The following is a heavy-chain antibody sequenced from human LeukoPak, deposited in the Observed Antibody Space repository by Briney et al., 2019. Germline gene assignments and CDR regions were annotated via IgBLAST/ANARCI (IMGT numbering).Heavy chain of an antibody. CDR3: VRHSDSGSYRTYGFDI. D-gene: IGHD3-10*01. CDR1: GGSISSGDYY. CDR2: IYYSGST. Sequence: SETLSLTCTVSGGSISSGDYYWSWIRQPPGKGLEWIGYIYYSGSTYYNPSLKSRVTISVDTSKNQFSLKLSSLSAADTALYYCVRHSDSGSYRTYGFDIWGPGTMVTVSS. J-gene: IGHJ3*02. V-gene: IGHV4-30-4*01.